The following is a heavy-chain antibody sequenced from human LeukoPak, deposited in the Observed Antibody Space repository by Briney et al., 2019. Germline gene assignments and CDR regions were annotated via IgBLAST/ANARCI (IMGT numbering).Heavy chain of an antibody. CDR2: ISAYNGNT. J-gene: IGHJ4*02. Sequence: ASVKVSCKASGYTFTSYGISWVRQAPGQGLEWMGWISAYNGNTNYAQKLQGRVTMTTDTSTSTAYMELRSLRSDDTAVYCCARDNYYGSGSGLRYWGQGTLVTVSS. D-gene: IGHD3-10*01. V-gene: IGHV1-18*01. CDR3: ARDNYYGSGSGLRY. CDR1: GYTFTSYG.